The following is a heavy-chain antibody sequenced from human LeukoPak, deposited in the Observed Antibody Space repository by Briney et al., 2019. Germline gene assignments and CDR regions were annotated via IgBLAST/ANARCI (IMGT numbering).Heavy chain of an antibody. CDR2: ISGSGGST. D-gene: IGHD3-22*01. Sequence: PGGSLRLSCAASGFTFNSYAMSWVRQAPGKGLEWVSGISGSGGSTDYADSVKGRFTISRDNSKNTVYMQMNSLRAEDTAVYYCAKRSGSSGYYTLFDHWGQGTLVTVSS. J-gene: IGHJ4*02. CDR1: GFTFNSYA. V-gene: IGHV3-23*01. CDR3: AKRSGSSGYYTLFDH.